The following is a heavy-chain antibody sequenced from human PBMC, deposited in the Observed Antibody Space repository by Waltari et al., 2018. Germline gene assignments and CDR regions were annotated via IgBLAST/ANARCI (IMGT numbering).Heavy chain of an antibody. CDR3: LRVPTYHTDV. CDR2: IKSETP. V-gene: IGHV3-15*01. J-gene: IGHJ6*02. Sequence: EVQLVESGGGVVQPGESVRLCVATSGFTFTDAWMMWVRQAPGKGPEWVGLIKSETPDYAPPVRGRFTISRDDSQNTFFLQMNSLKIEDTAVYYCLRVPTYHTDVWGQGTAVTVSS. D-gene: IGHD1-1*01. CDR1: GFTFTDAW.